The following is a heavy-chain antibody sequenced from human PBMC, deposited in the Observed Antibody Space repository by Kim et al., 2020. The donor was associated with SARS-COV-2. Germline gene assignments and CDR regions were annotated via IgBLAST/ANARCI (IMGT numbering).Heavy chain of an antibody. J-gene: IGHJ6*02. CDR2: IYYSGST. D-gene: IGHD1-1*01. V-gene: IGHV4-59*01. CDR1: GGSISSYY. Sequence: SETLSLTCTVSGGSISSYYWSWIRQPPGKGLEWIGYIYYSGSTNYNPSLKSRVTISVDTSKNQFSLKLSSVTAADMAVYYCARDGTYGYYYYGMDVWGQGTTVTVSS. CDR3: ARDGTYGYYYYGMDV.